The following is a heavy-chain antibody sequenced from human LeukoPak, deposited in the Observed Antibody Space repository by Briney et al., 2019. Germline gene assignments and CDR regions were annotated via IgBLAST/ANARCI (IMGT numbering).Heavy chain of an antibody. V-gene: IGHV4-38-2*02. D-gene: IGHD6-6*01. CDR3: VRSSSSIFDY. J-gene: IGHJ4*02. Sequence: SETLSLTCTVSGYSISSGYYWGWIRQPPGKGLEWIGSIYNSGSTYYNPSPKSRVTISVDTSKNQFSLKLSSVTAADTAVYYCVRSSSSIFDYWGQGTLVTVSS. CDR1: GYSISSGYY. CDR2: IYNSGST.